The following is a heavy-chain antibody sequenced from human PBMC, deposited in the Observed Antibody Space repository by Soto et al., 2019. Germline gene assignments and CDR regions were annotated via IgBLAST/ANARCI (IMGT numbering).Heavy chain of an antibody. CDR1: GFTFSSYA. J-gene: IGHJ4*02. V-gene: IGHV3-30-3*01. Sequence: PGGSLRLSCTASGFTFSSYAMHWVRQTPGEGLDWVAVTTHDGSSNYYAASVKGRFIISRDNSKNILNLQMNSLTVEDTSVYYCARDLYDFWSGSPDYWGPGTLVTVSS. CDR3: ARDLYDFWSGSPDY. D-gene: IGHD3-3*01. CDR2: TTHDGSSN.